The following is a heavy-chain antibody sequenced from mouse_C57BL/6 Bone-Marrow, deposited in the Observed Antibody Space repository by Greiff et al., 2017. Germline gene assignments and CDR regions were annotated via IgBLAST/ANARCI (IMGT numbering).Heavy chain of an antibody. CDR2: ILPGSGSI. D-gene: IGHD1-1*01. CDR3: ASNYGSSFDY. Sequence: VKLMESGAELMKPGASVKLSCKATGYTFPGYWLAWVKQRPGHGLEWIGEILPGSGSINTNEKFKGKATSTADTSSNTAYLQLSSLTHEDSAIYYCASNYGSSFDYWGQGTTLTVSS. J-gene: IGHJ2*01. V-gene: IGHV1-9*01. CDR1: GYTFPGYW.